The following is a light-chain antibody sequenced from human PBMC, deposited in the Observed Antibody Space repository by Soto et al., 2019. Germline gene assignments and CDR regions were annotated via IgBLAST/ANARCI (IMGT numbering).Light chain of an antibody. CDR1: SSDIGAYNY. CDR3: CSYAGSSTHVV. V-gene: IGLV2-23*01. Sequence: QSVLTQPPSASGSPGQSVTISCTGTSSDIGAYNYVSWYQQHPGKAPKLMIYEGSKRPSGVSNRFSGSKSGNTASLTISGLQAEDEADYYCCSYAGSSTHVVFGGGTKLTVL. CDR2: EGS. J-gene: IGLJ2*01.